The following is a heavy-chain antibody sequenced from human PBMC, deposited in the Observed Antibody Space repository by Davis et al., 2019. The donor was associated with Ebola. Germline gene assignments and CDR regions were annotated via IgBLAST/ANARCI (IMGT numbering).Heavy chain of an antibody. J-gene: IGHJ3*02. CDR2: IYPGDSDT. V-gene: IGHV5-51*01. CDR1: GYSFITYW. Sequence: GGSLRLSCKASGYSFITYWIGWVRQMPGKGLEWMGIIYPGDSDTRYSPSFQGQVTISADKSISTAYLQWSSLKASDTAMYYCARPSITGTADAFDIWGQGTMVTVSS. CDR3: ARPSITGTADAFDI. D-gene: IGHD1-20*01.